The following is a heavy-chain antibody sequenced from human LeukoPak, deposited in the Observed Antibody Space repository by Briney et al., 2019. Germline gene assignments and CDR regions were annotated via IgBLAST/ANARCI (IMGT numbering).Heavy chain of an antibody. CDR1: RFNFNYFA. D-gene: IGHD4-23*01. CDR3: SSIKYGGNSGYHFDY. V-gene: IGHV3-23*01. Sequence: GGALRLSCSASRFNFNYFAMSWIRQAPGKRLEWVSTIGDSGIGGSYAASVRGRFTISRANSKNIVYLQMPSLRVDDSAVYYCSSIKYGGNSGYHFDYWGQGTLVTVSS. CDR2: IGDSGIGG. J-gene: IGHJ4*02.